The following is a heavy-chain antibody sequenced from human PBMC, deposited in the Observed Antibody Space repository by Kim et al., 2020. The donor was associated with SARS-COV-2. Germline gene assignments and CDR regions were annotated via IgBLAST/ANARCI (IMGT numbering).Heavy chain of an antibody. J-gene: IGHJ4*02. D-gene: IGHD6-19*01. Sequence: SETLSLTCTVSGASISSASYYWAWIRQPPGKGLEWIGSIYSRGSTSHNPSLNSRVTISVDTSRNQFSLKLTSVTAADTAVYYCARPLLQWLGGAFDCWGQGTLVTVSS. V-gene: IGHV4-39*01. CDR3: ARPLLQWLGGAFDC. CDR2: IYSRGST. CDR1: GASISSASYY.